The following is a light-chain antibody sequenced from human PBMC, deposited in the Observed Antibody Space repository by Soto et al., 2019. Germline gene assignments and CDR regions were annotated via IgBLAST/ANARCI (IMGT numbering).Light chain of an antibody. CDR1: SRDVGGSNS. Sequence: QSVLTQAASVSGSPGQSITISCTGTSRDVGGSNSVSWYQQHPGKAPKLLIYDVTNRPSGVSNRFSGSKSGNTASLTISGLQAEDEADYYCSSDTSSSTVVFGRGTKLTVL. V-gene: IGLV2-14*01. CDR3: SSDTSSSTVV. CDR2: DVT. J-gene: IGLJ2*01.